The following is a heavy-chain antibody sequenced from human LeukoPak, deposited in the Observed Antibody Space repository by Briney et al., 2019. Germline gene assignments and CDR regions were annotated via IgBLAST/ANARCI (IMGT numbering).Heavy chain of an antibody. CDR1: GYTFTGYY. Sequence: GASVKVSCKASGYTFTGYYMHWVRQAPGQGLEWMGWISAYNGNTNYAQKLQGRVTMTTDTSTSTAYMELRSLRSDDTAVYYCARVNLYDFWSGYYPLDYWGQGTLVTVSS. D-gene: IGHD3-3*01. CDR2: ISAYNGNT. CDR3: ARVNLYDFWSGYYPLDY. J-gene: IGHJ4*02. V-gene: IGHV1-18*04.